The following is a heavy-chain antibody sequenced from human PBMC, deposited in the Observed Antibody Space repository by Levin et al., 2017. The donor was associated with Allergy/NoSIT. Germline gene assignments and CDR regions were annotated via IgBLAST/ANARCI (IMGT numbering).Heavy chain of an antibody. CDR1: GFTFSSYD. CDR3: ARVALHTGAFDI. V-gene: IGHV3-13*04. J-gene: IGHJ3*02. Sequence: GGSLRLSCAASGFTFSSYDMHWVRQATGKGLEWVSAIGTAGDTYYPGSVKGRFTISKENAKNSLYLQMNSLRAGDTAVYYCARVALHTGAFDIWGQGTMVTVSS. CDR2: IGTAGDT. D-gene: IGHD1-1*01.